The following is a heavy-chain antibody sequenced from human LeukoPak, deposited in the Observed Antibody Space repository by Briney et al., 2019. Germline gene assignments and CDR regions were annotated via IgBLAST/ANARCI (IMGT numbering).Heavy chain of an antibody. J-gene: IGHJ4*02. CDR2: IYSGGST. V-gene: IGHV3-53*01. CDR3: ARDSRGAHYYGSGSHFDY. CDR1: GFTFSSYG. Sequence: GGSLRLSCAASGFTFSSYGMSWVRQAPGKGLEWVSVIYSGGSTYYADSVKGRFTISRDNSKNTLYLQMNSLRAEDTAVYYCARDSRGAHYYGSGSHFDYWGQGTLVTVSS. D-gene: IGHD3-10*01.